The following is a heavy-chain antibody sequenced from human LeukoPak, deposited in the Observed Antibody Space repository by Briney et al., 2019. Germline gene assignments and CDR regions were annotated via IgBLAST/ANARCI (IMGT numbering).Heavy chain of an antibody. J-gene: IGHJ4*02. CDR2: IKQDGSEK. V-gene: IGHV3-7*03. CDR3: ATTNYDILTGFLYYFDY. D-gene: IGHD3-9*01. CDR1: GFTFSSYW. Sequence: GGSLRLSCAASGFTFSSYWMSWVRQAPGKGLEWVANIKQDGSEKYYVDPVKGRFTISRDNSKNTLYLQMNSLRAEDTAVYYCATTNYDILTGFLYYFDYWGQGTLVTVSS.